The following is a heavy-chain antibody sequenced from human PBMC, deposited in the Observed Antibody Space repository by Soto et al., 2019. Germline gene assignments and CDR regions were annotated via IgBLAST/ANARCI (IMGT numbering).Heavy chain of an antibody. D-gene: IGHD6-13*01. CDR3: ARGQKGFSSRWYVD. CDR2: SSHSGST. CDR1: GGSFSGYS. Sequence: VQLQQWGAGLLKPSETLSLTCAVYGGSFSGYSWSWIRQPPEKGLEWIGESSHSGSTNYNPSLKSRVTRSVDTSKNQFSLKLTSVTGADTVVYYCARGQKGFSSRWYVDWGQGTLVTVSS. V-gene: IGHV4-34*01. J-gene: IGHJ4*02.